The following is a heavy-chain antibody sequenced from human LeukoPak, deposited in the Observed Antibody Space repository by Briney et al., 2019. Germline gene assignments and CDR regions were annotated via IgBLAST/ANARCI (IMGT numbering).Heavy chain of an antibody. Sequence: SVKVSCKASGGTFSSYAISRVRQAPGQGLEWMGGIIPIFGTANYAQKFQGRVTITADESTSTAYMELSSLRSEDTAVYYCARQTQGRSAFDIWGQGTMVTVSS. CDR2: IIPIFGTA. V-gene: IGHV1-69*13. CDR1: GGTFSSYA. CDR3: ARQTQGRSAFDI. J-gene: IGHJ3*02.